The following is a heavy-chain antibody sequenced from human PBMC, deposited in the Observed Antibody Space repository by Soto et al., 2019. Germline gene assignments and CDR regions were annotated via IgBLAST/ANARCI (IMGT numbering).Heavy chain of an antibody. CDR2: IKPDGGEQ. CDR3: GTNVRGSSFDY. Sequence: EVHLVESGGGLVQPGGSLRLSCAASGFTFSNYWMRWVRQAPVKGLEWVATIKPDGGEQYYMDSVKGRFIISRDNAKNSLYLQLNSLRADDTAVYYCGTNVRGSSFDYWGRGTLVTVSS. V-gene: IGHV3-7*05. CDR1: GFTFSNYW. J-gene: IGHJ4*02. D-gene: IGHD3-10*01.